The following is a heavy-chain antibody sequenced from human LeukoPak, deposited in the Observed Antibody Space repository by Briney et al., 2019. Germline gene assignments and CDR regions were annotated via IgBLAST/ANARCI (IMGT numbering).Heavy chain of an antibody. V-gene: IGHV3-21*01. CDR3: ARTSRSDY. J-gene: IGHJ4*02. CDR2: ISSSSSYT. Sequence: GRSLRLSCAASGSTFSTYSMNWVRQAPGKGLEWVSSISSSSSYTYYADSVKGRFTISRDNAKNSLYPQMNSLRAEDTDVYYCARTSRSDYWGQGTLVTVSS. CDR1: GSTFSTYS.